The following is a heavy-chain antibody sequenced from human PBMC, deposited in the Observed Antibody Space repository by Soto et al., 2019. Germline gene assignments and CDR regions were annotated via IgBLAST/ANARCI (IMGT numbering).Heavy chain of an antibody. CDR3: VLMDRFFDY. CDR1: GYTFTSYD. D-gene: IGHD3-9*01. V-gene: IGHV1-8*01. Sequence: GASVKVSCTASGYTFTSYDINWVRQATGQGLEWMGWMNPNSGNTGYAQKFQGRATMTRNTSISTAYMELSSLRSEDTAVYYCVLMDRFFDYWGQGTLVTVS. CDR2: MNPNSGNT. J-gene: IGHJ4*02.